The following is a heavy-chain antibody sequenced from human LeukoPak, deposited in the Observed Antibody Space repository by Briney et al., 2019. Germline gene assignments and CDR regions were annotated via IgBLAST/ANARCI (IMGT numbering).Heavy chain of an antibody. D-gene: IGHD3-22*01. V-gene: IGHV4-39*07. Sequence: SETLSLTCTVSGGSISSYYWSWIRQPPGKGLEWIGSIYYSGSTYYNPSLKSRVTISVDTSKNQFSLKLSSVTAADTAVYYCARVTYYYDSSAPGYFDYWGQGTLVTVSS. J-gene: IGHJ4*02. CDR3: ARVTYYYDSSAPGYFDY. CDR1: GGSISSYY. CDR2: IYYSGST.